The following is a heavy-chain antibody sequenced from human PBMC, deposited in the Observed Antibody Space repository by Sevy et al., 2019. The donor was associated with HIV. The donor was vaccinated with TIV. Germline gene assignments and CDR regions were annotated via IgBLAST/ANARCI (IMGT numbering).Heavy chain of an antibody. D-gene: IGHD6-13*01. V-gene: IGHV4-34*01. CDR2: INHSGST. CDR3: ARGVIAAAGYYYYYYMDV. J-gene: IGHJ6*03. Sequence: SETLSLTCAVYGGSFSGYYWSWIRQPPGKGLEWIGEINHSGSTNYNPSLKSRVTISVDTSKNQFSLKLSSVTAADTAVYYCARGVIAAAGYYYYYYMDVWGKGTTVTVSS. CDR1: GGSFSGYY.